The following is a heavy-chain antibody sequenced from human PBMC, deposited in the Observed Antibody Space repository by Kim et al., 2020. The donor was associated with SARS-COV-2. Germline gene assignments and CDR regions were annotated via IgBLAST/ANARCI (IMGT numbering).Heavy chain of an antibody. V-gene: IGHV3-30*02. CDR3: AKALLRGVNFYYYGMDV. D-gene: IGHD3-10*01. Sequence: VQGRFTISRDNTKDTLYLKMNSLRPEDTAVYYCAKALLRGVNFYYYGMDVWGQRTTVTVSS. J-gene: IGHJ6*02.